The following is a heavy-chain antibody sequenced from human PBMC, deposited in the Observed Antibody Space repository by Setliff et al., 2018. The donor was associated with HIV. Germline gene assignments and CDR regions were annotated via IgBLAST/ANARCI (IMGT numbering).Heavy chain of an antibody. CDR3: ARGGDGYNPGGGTFDH. V-gene: IGHV4-39*07. CDR1: GGSISSSSYY. J-gene: IGHJ4*02. CDR2: IYSSGNT. D-gene: IGHD1-1*01. Sequence: PSETLSLTCTVSGGSISSSSYYWGWIRQPPGKGLEWIGSIYSSGNTNYNPSLKSRVTISADTSKNQFSLRLKSVTAAETAVYYCARGGDGYNPGGGTFDHWGQGTLVTVSS.